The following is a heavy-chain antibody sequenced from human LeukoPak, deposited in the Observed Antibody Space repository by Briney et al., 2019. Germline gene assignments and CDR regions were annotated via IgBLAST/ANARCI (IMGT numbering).Heavy chain of an antibody. CDR1: GFTFSSYA. V-gene: IGHV3-64*01. Sequence: GGSLRLSCAAPGFTFSSYAMHWVRQAPGKGLEYVSGISSNGGSTYYANSVKGRFTISRDNSKNTLYLQMGSLRAEDMAVYYCARCHSYDLVRDAFDIWGQGTMVTVSS. CDR2: ISSNGGST. J-gene: IGHJ3*02. CDR3: ARCHSYDLVRDAFDI. D-gene: IGHD3/OR15-3a*01.